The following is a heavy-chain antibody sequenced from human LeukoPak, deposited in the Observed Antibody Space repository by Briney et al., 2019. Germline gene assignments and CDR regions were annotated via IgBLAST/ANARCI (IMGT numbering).Heavy chain of an antibody. CDR2: ISSKSNYI. V-gene: IGHV3-21*01. CDR1: GFTFSSYS. CDR3: ARDTMTPYFMDV. D-gene: IGHD2-2*01. J-gene: IGHJ6*03. Sequence: GGSLRLSCVVSGFTFSSYSMNWVRQAPGKGLEWVSSISSKSNYIYYADSLKGRFTISRDNAKNSLYLQMNSLRVEDTAVYYCARDTMTPYFMDVWGKGTTVTISS.